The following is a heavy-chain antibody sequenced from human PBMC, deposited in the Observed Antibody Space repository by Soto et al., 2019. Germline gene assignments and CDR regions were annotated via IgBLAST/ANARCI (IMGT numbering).Heavy chain of an antibody. Sequence: EVQLVESGGGLVKPGGSLRLSCAASGFRFSTYSMNWVRQAPGKGLEWVASISTTNSYIYYADSVRGRFTISRDNAKNSLCLQMNSLRAEDTAVYYCTRDPVPDSSGYFPFDYWGQGTLVTVSS. D-gene: IGHD3-22*01. J-gene: IGHJ4*02. V-gene: IGHV3-21*01. CDR2: ISTTNSYI. CDR1: GFRFSTYS. CDR3: TRDPVPDSSGYFPFDY.